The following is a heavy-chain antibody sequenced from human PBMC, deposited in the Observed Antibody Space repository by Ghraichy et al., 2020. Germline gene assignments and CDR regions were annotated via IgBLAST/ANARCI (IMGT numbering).Heavy chain of an antibody. Sequence: GESLNISCAASGFTFSTYVMHWVRQAPGKGLEWLAVISEAGTNIFYADSVKGRFTISRDNSKNTLYLQMNSLRGEDTAVYYCARVVSARQNTAAYWGQGTLVTVSS. CDR3: ARVVSARQNTAAY. J-gene: IGHJ4*02. V-gene: IGHV3-30*04. CDR1: GFTFSTYV. CDR2: ISEAGTNI. D-gene: IGHD5-18*01.